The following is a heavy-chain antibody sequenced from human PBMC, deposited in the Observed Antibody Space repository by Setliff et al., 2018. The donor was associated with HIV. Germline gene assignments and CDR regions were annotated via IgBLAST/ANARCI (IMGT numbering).Heavy chain of an antibody. Sequence: SQTLSLTCTVSGGSISSYYWSWIRQPPGKGLEWIGYIYYSGSTNYNPSLKSRVTISVDTSKNQFSLKLSSVTAADTAVYYCARGHMLITYYYYYYMDVWGKGTTVTVSS. D-gene: IGHD3-10*02. CDR1: GGSISSYY. V-gene: IGHV4-59*01. CDR2: IYYSGST. J-gene: IGHJ6*03. CDR3: ARGHMLITYYYYYYMDV.